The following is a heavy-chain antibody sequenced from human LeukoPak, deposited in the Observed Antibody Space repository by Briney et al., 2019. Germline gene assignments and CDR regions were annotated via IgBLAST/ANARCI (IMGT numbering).Heavy chain of an antibody. Sequence: TGGSLRLSCAASGFTFSSHWMHWVRQAPGKGLVWVSRINGDGSSTTYVDSVMGRFTISRDNAKNTLYLQMNSVRAEDTAVYYCARGNIAAAGIHYWGQGTLVIVSS. V-gene: IGHV3-74*01. CDR3: ARGNIAAAGIHY. CDR2: INGDGSST. J-gene: IGHJ4*02. CDR1: GFTFSSHW. D-gene: IGHD6-13*01.